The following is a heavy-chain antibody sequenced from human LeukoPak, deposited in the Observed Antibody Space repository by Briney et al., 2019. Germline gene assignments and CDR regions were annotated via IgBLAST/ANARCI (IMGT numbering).Heavy chain of an antibody. V-gene: IGHV4-39*07. D-gene: IGHD3-10*01. J-gene: IGHJ4*02. Sequence: PSETLSLTCTVSGGSISSSSYYWGWIRQPPGKGLEWIGSIYYSGTAYYNRSLKSRVTISVDTSKNQFSLKLSSVTAADTAVYYCARERPRYYYGSGSSIDYWGQGTLVTVSS. CDR1: GGSISSSSYY. CDR2: IYYSGTA. CDR3: ARERPRYYYGSGSSIDY.